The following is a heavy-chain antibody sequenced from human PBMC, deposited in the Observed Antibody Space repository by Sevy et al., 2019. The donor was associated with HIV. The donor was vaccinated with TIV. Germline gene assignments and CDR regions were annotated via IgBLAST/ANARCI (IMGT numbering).Heavy chain of an antibody. CDR2: ISSDGSYQ. CDR3: ARSSLAVAGSYGLDV. D-gene: IGHD6-19*01. CDR1: GFTFSNYP. V-gene: IGHV3-30*03. Sequence: GVSLRLSCATSGFTFSNYPMHWVRQAPGKGLEWVAIISSDGSYQYYADSVEGRFTISRDDSKSTVFLLLNSLRAEDTAVYYCARSSLAVAGSYGLDVWGQGTTVTVSS. J-gene: IGHJ6*02.